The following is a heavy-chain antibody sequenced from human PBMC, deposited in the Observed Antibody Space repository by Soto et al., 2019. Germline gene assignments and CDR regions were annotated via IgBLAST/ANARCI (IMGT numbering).Heavy chain of an antibody. Sequence: SETLSLTCAVYGGSFSAYYWSWVRQPPGKGLEWIGEIIHSESTKYNPSLKSRVSLSLDTDQDTFSLKLASVSAADTAVYYCARMEAQGNLHEYFEYWGQGILVTVSS. V-gene: IGHV4-34*12. J-gene: IGHJ4*02. CDR3: ARMEAQGNLHEYFEY. CDR2: IIHSEST. D-gene: IGHD3-3*01. CDR1: GGSFSAYY.